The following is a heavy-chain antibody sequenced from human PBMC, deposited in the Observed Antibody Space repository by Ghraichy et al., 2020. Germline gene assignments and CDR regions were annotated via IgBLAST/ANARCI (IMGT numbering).Heavy chain of an antibody. J-gene: IGHJ6*02. V-gene: IGHV4-59*01. Sequence: SETLSLTCTVSGGSISGYYWSWIRQPPGKGLEWIGYIYYSGSTNYHPYLKSRVTIFVDPSKNQFSLKLSPVTTADTAVYYCARDRYDFWSGPGSGYYSMDVGGQGATVT. CDR1: GGSISGYY. CDR2: IYYSGST. D-gene: IGHD3-3*01. CDR3: ARDRYDFWSGPGSGYYSMDV.